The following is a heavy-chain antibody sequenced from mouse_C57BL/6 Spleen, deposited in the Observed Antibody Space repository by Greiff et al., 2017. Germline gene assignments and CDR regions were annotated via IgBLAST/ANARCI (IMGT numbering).Heavy chain of an antibody. V-gene: IGHV3-6*01. D-gene: IGHD2-4*01. J-gene: IGHJ4*01. CDR2: ISYDGSN. CDR1: GYSITSGYY. Sequence: EVKLVESGPGLVKPSQSLSLTCSVTGYSITSGYYWNWIRQFPGNKLEWMGYISYDGSNNYNPSLKNRISITRDTSKNQFFLKLNSVTTEDTATYYCARVDYDEGYAMDYWGQGTSVTVSS. CDR3: ARVDYDEGYAMDY.